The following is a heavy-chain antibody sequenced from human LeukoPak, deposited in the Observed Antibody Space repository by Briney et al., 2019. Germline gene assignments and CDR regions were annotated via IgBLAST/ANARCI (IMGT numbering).Heavy chain of an antibody. CDR1: GGSLRGSY. J-gene: IGHJ6*03. Sequence: SDPLSLTCGVYGGSLRGSYWSWIRQPPGKGLKGVGEINHSGSTNYNPSLKSRGTISVDTSKNQFSLKLSSVTAADTAVYYCARRQEYYYYMDVWGKGTTVTVSS. V-gene: IGHV4-34*01. CDR2: INHSGST. CDR3: ARRQEYYYYMDV.